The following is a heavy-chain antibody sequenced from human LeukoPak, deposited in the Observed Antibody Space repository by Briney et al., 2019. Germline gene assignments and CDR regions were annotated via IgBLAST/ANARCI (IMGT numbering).Heavy chain of an antibody. Sequence: GGSLRLSCAASGFTFSSYAMSWVRQAPGKGLEWVSAISGSGGSTYYADSVKGRFTITRDNSENTLYLQVHSLRAEDTAVYYCARDRPNYYGSDGHYYRRDGDYWGRGTLVSVSS. CDR2: ISGSGGST. J-gene: IGHJ4*02. CDR3: ARDRPNYYGSDGHYYRRDGDY. V-gene: IGHV3-23*01. D-gene: IGHD3-22*01. CDR1: GFTFSSYA.